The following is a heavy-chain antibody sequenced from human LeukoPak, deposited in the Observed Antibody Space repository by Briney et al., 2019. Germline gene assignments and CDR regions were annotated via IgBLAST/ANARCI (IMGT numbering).Heavy chain of an antibody. CDR1: RGPISTFY. V-gene: IGHV4-4*07. Sequence: SETLSLTCTVSRGPISTFYWSWIRQPAGKGLEWIGHIYTSGTTNYNPSLKSRVTMSIDTSKNQFSLKLSSVTAADTAVYYCARGRYCTDGSCYFDYWGQGTLVTVSS. CDR2: IYTSGTT. D-gene: IGHD2-15*01. J-gene: IGHJ4*02. CDR3: ARGRYCTDGSCYFDY.